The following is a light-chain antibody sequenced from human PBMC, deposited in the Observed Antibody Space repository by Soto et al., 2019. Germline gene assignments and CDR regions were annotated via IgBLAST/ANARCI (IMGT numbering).Light chain of an antibody. V-gene: IGKV3-20*01. Sequence: EIVLTQSPGIVSFSPGERATLSCRVSESISSTSLAWYQQKPGQAPRLLIYGASTRATGVPDRFSGSESGTDFTLSISRLEPDDFVVYYCQQYGSSPFTFGQGTRLEIK. CDR1: ESISSTS. CDR2: GAS. J-gene: IGKJ5*01. CDR3: QQYGSSPFT.